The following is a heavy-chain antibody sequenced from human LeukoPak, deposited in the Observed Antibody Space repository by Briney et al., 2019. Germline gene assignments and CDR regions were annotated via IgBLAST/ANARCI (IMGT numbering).Heavy chain of an antibody. Sequence: GSLRLSCAASGFTFSSYWMSWVRQPPGKGLEWIGYIYYGGNTNYNPSLKSRVTMSVDTSKNQFSLKLSSVTAADTAVYYCARDGYHFDSSGFYSLDYWGQGTLVTVSS. CDR1: GFTFSSYW. J-gene: IGHJ4*02. CDR2: IYYGGNT. CDR3: ARDGYHFDSSGFYSLDY. D-gene: IGHD3-22*01. V-gene: IGHV4-59*12.